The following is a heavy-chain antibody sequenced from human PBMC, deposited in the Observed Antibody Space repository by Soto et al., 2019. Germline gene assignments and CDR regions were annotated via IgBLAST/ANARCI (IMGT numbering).Heavy chain of an antibody. V-gene: IGHV4-59*08. D-gene: IGHD6-13*01. Sequence: QVQLQESGPGLVKPSETLSLTCTVSGGSISSYYWSWIRQPPGKGLEWIGYIYYSGSTNYNPSLKSRVTISVDTSKNPFSLKLTSVTAADTAVYYCARLRYSSSWYVWFDPWGQGTLVTVSS. J-gene: IGHJ5*02. CDR3: ARLRYSSSWYVWFDP. CDR1: GGSISSYY. CDR2: IYYSGST.